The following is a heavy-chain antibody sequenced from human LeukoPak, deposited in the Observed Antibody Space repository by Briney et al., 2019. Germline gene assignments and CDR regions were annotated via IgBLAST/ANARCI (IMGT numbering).Heavy chain of an antibody. Sequence: PGGSLRLSCAGSGFSFNNYAMYWVRQAPGKGLEWVSALSSSGLSPYYADSVKGRFTISRDNSKNTLYLQMNSLRAEDTAVYYCAREPEGTDLRSRIDYLGQGTLVTVSS. D-gene: IGHD5-12*01. CDR3: AREPEGTDLRSRIDY. CDR1: GFSFNNYA. V-gene: IGHV3-23*01. CDR2: LSSSGLSP. J-gene: IGHJ4*02.